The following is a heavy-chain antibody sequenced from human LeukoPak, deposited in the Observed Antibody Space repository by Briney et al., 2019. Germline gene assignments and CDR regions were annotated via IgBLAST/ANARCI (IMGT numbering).Heavy chain of an antibody. V-gene: IGHV3-33*08. J-gene: IGHJ4*02. CDR1: GFTFSSYS. D-gene: IGHD3-22*01. Sequence: GGSLRLSCAASGFTFSSYSMNWVRQAPGKGLEWVALTWYDGSYKYYADSVKGRFTISRDNSKNTLYLQMNSLRAEDTAVYYCAREYYDSSDYPRQHYFDYWGQGTLVTVSS. CDR3: AREYYDSSDYPRQHYFDY. CDR2: TWYDGSYK.